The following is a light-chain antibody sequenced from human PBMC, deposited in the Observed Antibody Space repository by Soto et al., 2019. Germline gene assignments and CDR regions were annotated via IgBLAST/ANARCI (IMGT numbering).Light chain of an antibody. CDR2: DNN. V-gene: IGLV1-51*01. CDR1: DSNIGNNY. CDR3: GTWDSSLSAVV. Sequence: QSVLTQPPSVSAAPGQKVTLSCSGTDSNIGNNYVSWYQQFPGTAPKLLIYDNNKRPSGTPDRLSGSKSGTSATLGITGLQAGDEADYYCGTWDSSLSAVVFGGGTKLTVL. J-gene: IGLJ2*01.